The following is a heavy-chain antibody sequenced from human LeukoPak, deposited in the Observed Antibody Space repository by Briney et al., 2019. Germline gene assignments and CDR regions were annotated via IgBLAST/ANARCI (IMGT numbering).Heavy chain of an antibody. Sequence: PGGSLRLSCAASGFTFINAWMTWIRQAPGKGLEWVGRIKGKIEGGTIEYAAPVKGRFTISRDDSKSTVYLQMNSLKIEDTAMYYCTAGSPFDYWGQGTLVTVSS. J-gene: IGHJ4*02. V-gene: IGHV3-15*01. CDR3: TAGSPFDY. CDR2: IKGKIEGGTI. CDR1: GFTFINAW.